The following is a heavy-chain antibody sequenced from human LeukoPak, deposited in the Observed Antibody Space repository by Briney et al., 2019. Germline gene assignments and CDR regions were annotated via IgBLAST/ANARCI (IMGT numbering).Heavy chain of an antibody. CDR1: GGSISSSSYY. Sequence: SETLSLTCTVSGGSISSSSYYWGWIRQPPGKGLEWIGSIYYSGSTYYNPSLKSRVTISVDTSKNQFSLKLSSVTAADTAVYYCATGGIAAAGIYDYWGQGTLVTVSS. V-gene: IGHV4-39*07. CDR3: ATGGIAAAGIYDY. D-gene: IGHD6-13*01. J-gene: IGHJ4*02. CDR2: IYYSGST.